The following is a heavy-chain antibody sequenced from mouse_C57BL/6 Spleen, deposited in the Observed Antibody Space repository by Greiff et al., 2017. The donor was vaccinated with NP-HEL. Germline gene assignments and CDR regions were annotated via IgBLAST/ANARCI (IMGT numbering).Heavy chain of an antibody. J-gene: IGHJ4*01. Sequence: QVQLKESGPGLVQPSQSLSITCTVSGFSLTSYGVHWVRQSPGKGLEWLGVIWSGGSTDYNAAFISRLSISKDNSKSQVFFKMNSLQADDTAIYYCASLYYSNYVGAMDYWGQGTSVTVSS. D-gene: IGHD2-5*01. V-gene: IGHV2-2*01. CDR3: ASLYYSNYVGAMDY. CDR1: GFSLTSYG. CDR2: IWSGGST.